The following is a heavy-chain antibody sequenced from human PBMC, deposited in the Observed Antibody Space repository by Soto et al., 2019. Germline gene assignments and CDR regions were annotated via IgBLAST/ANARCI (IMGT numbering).Heavy chain of an antibody. CDR1: GESFSGYY. D-gene: IGHD3-10*01. V-gene: IGHV4-34*01. J-gene: IGHJ6*02. Sequence: QVQLQQWGAGLLKPSETLSLGCAVYGESFSGYYWNWIRQPPGKGLEWIGEITDSGSDNYKPSLASRVTISVDTSKKQFSLRLNSVTAADAAVYYCARRRRGITMVRGTYAMDVWGQGTTVTVSS. CDR2: ITDSGSD. CDR3: ARRRRGITMVRGTYAMDV.